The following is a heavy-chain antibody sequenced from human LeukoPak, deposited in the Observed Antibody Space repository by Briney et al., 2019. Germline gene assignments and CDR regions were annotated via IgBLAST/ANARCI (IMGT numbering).Heavy chain of an antibody. V-gene: IGHV3-49*04. J-gene: IGHJ4*02. CDR1: EFSVGSNY. Sequence: GGSLRLSCAASEFSVGSNYMTWVRQAPGKGLEWVGFIRSKAYGGTTEYAASVKGRFTISRDDSKSIAYLQMNSLKTEDTAVYYCTREMGEQDYYFDYWGQGTLVTVSS. CDR2: IRSKAYGGTT. CDR3: TREMGEQDYYFDY. D-gene: IGHD3-16*01.